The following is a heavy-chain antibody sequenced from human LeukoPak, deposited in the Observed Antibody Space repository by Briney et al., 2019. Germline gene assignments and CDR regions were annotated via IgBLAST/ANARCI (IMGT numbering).Heavy chain of an antibody. CDR3: ARGSSSWYYFDY. Sequence: SETLSLTCAVYGGSFSGYYWSWIRQPPGKGLEWIGEINHSGSTNYNPSLKSRVTISVDTSKNQFSLKLSSVTAADTAVYYCARGSSSWYYFDYWGQGTLVTVSS. CDR1: GGSFSGYY. V-gene: IGHV4-34*01. J-gene: IGHJ4*02. D-gene: IGHD6-13*01. CDR2: INHSGST.